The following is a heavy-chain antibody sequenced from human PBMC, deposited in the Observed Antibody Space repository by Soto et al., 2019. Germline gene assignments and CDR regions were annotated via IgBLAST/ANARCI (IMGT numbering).Heavy chain of an antibody. CDR3: ARDTSYDFWSGYVGLDP. CDR2: IYYSGCI. V-gene: IGHV4-61*03. CDR1: SGSVRSGGHV. D-gene: IGHD3-3*01. J-gene: IGHJ5*02. Sequence: WETLSLPCTVSSGSVRSGGHVWRRHRGPPGKGMERMGNIYYSGCIKYNPCLKSRVTISVDRSRNNFSLNLWSVTTSVSAMFYCARDTSYDFWSGYVGLDPWGKGTLVTVST.